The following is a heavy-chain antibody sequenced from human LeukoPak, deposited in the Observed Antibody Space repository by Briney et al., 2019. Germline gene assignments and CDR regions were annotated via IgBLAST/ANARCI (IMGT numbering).Heavy chain of an antibody. D-gene: IGHD6-19*01. CDR2: ISYDGSQ. Sequence: GRSLILSCAASGFSFSNYGMYWVRQAPGKGLDWVALISYDGSQYYADSVKGRFTISRDKSKHTLHLQMNSLRTEDTAVYYCAKGRSGTAVAAPDYWGQGTLVTVSS. V-gene: IGHV3-30*18. CDR3: AKGRSGTAVAAPDY. CDR1: GFSFSNYG. J-gene: IGHJ4*02.